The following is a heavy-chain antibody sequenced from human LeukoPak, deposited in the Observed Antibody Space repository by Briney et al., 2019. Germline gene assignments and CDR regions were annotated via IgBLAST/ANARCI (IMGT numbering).Heavy chain of an antibody. V-gene: IGHV3-9*01. CDR2: ISWNSGSI. D-gene: IGHD2-2*01. J-gene: IGHJ5*02. CDR1: GFTFSSYW. Sequence: GGSLRLSCAASGFTFSSYWMHWVRQAPGKGLEWVSGISWNSGSIGYADSVKGRFTISRDNAKNSLYLQMNSLRAEDTALYYCAKGSVPAAMARWFDPWGQGTLVTVSS. CDR3: AKGSVPAAMARWFDP.